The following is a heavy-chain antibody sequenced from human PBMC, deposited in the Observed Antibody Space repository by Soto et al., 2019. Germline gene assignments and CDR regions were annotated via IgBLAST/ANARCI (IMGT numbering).Heavy chain of an antibody. CDR3: TRDIGGKGAY. CDR1: GFTFSSYW. V-gene: IGHV3-74*01. J-gene: IGHJ4*02. CDR2: IDEYGSTI. Sequence: EVQLVESGGGLVQPGGSLRLSCAASGFTFSSYWMHWVRQVPGKGLLWVSRIDEYGSTINYTDSVKGRFTISRDNARNTLYLEMNSLRAEDTALYYCTRDIGGKGAYWGPGTLVTVSS. D-gene: IGHD3-10*01.